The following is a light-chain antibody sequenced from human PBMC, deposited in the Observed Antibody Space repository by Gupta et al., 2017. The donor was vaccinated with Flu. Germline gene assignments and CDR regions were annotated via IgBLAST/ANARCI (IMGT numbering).Light chain of an antibody. CDR3: AAWDDSLNGHYV. CDR1: SSNIGSNY. J-gene: IGLJ1*01. CDR2: GNN. Sequence: QAAPAQPPSGSGTPGPSVTIPCSGSSSNIGSNYVNWYQQVPGTAPKLLIYGNNQRPSGVPDRFSGSKSGTSASLAISGLQSGDEADYYCAAWDDSLNGHYVFGTGTKVTVL. V-gene: IGLV1-44*01.